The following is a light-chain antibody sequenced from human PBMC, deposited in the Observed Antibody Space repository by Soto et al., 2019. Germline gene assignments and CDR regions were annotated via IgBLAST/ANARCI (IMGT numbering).Light chain of an antibody. CDR1: QTISTW. CDR2: GAS. V-gene: IGKV1-5*01. Sequence: DIQMTQSPSTLSASVGDRVTLTCRASQTISTWLAWYQQKPWKAPKLLIYGASSLQTGVPSRFSVSGSGTEFTLTISSLQPDDFATYYCQQYNSYSYTFGQGTKLEIK. J-gene: IGKJ2*01. CDR3: QQYNSYSYT.